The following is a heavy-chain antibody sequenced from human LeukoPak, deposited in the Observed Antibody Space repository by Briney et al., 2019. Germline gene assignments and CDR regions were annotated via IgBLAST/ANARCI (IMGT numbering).Heavy chain of an antibody. V-gene: IGHV4-34*01. J-gene: IGHJ5*02. CDR2: INHSGST. D-gene: IGHD5-18*01. CDR1: GGSFSGYY. Sequence: SETLSLTCAVYGGSFSGYYWSWIRQPPGKGLEWIGEINHSGSTNYNPSLKSRVTISVDTSKNQFSLKLSSVTAADTAVYYCARGRRRGYSYGSINWFDPWGQGTLVTVSS. CDR3: ARGRRRGYSYGSINWFDP.